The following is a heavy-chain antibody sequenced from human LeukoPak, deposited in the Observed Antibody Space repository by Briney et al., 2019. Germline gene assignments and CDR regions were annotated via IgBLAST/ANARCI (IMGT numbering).Heavy chain of an antibody. CDR3: ARDPFFSDAGYSSGWRAEYFHH. V-gene: IGHV3-74*01. Sequence: QTGGSLRLSCAASGFTFSSHWMHWVRQAPGKGLVWVSRINGAGSSTSYADSVKGRFTVSRDNAKNTLNLQMNSQRAEDTAVYYCARDPFFSDAGYSSGWRAEYFHHWGQGTLVTVSS. D-gene: IGHD6-19*01. J-gene: IGHJ1*01. CDR2: INGAGSST. CDR1: GFTFSSHW.